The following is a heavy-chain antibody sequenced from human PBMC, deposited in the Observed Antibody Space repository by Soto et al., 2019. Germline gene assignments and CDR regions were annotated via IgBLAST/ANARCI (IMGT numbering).Heavy chain of an antibody. V-gene: IGHV1-8*01. CDR2: MNGNSGLT. CDR3: ARDSTSPDY. J-gene: IGHJ4*02. Sequence: QVHLVQSGAEVKKPGASVKISCKTSGYSFASNDITWVRQAPGQGLEWMGWMNGNSGLTGYAQKFQGRVTMTRNTSISTAYMELSSLKSEDTVVYYCARDSTSPDYWGQGTLVIVSS. D-gene: IGHD2-2*01. CDR1: GYSFASND.